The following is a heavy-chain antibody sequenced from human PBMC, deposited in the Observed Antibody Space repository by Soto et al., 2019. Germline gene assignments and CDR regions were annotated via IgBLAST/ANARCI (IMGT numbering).Heavy chain of an antibody. CDR3: VRYPRSVGCSYRPDY. V-gene: IGHV3-74*01. D-gene: IGHD3-16*02. CDR2: INSDGSIT. CDR1: GFTFSSYW. J-gene: IGHJ4*02. Sequence: GGSLRLSCAASGFTFSSYWMHWVRQVPEKGLVWVSRINSDGSITNYADAVKGRFTISRDNVKNTLYLQMNSLRAEDTAVYYCVRYPRSVGCSYRPDYWGQGTLVTVSS.